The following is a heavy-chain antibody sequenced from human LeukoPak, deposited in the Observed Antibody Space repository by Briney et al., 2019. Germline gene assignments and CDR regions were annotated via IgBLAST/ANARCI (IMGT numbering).Heavy chain of an antibody. CDR2: INYGGST. Sequence: PSETLSLTCAVSEKSFSAYYWKWIRQSPGKGLEWIGEINYGGSTKYTPSLEGRGTILIDTSKNQFSLKLTSVTAADTAVYYCARGFPPGSGSRGSHAFDVWGQGTMVTVSS. CDR1: EKSFSAYY. D-gene: IGHD6-19*01. CDR3: ARGFPPGSGSRGSHAFDV. J-gene: IGHJ3*01. V-gene: IGHV4-34*01.